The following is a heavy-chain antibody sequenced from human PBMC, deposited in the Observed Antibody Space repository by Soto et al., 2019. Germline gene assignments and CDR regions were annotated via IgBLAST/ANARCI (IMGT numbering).Heavy chain of an antibody. CDR1: GVSMRNSY. CDR3: ARGGGVPALGDP. Sequence: SETLSLTCSVSGVSMRNSYWTWIRQSAGKGLEWIGRISTSGSTNYNPSLNSRLTMSVDTSKNQVSLKLTSVTAADTAVYYCARGGGVPALGDPWGQGTLVTVSS. V-gene: IGHV4-4*07. CDR2: ISTSGST. D-gene: IGHD3-16*01. J-gene: IGHJ5*02.